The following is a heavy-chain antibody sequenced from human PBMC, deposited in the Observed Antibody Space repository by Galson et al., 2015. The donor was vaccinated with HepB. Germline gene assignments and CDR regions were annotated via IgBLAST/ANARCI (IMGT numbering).Heavy chain of an antibody. CDR1: GFTFSSYS. CDR3: AREVHSSSTWYFSSSEYFQH. Sequence: SLRLSCAASGFTFSSYSMNWVRQAPGKGLEWVSSISSSSTFKYYADSVKGRFAISRDNAKNSLYLQMNSLRAEDTAVYYCAREVHSSSTWYFSSSEYFQHWGQGTLVTVSS. V-gene: IGHV3-21*01. D-gene: IGHD6-13*01. J-gene: IGHJ1*01. CDR2: ISSSSTFK.